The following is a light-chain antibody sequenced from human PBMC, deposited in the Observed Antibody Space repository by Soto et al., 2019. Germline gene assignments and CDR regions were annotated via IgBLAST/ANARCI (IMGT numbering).Light chain of an antibody. CDR3: HQSYSAWT. CDR1: QSISSY. V-gene: IGKV1-39*01. Sequence: DIQMTQSPSSLSASVGDRVTITCRASQSISSYLYWYQQKPGKAPKLLIYAASSLQSGVPSRFSGSGSGTDFTLTISSLQPEDFANYYCHQSYSAWTFGQGTKVEIK. CDR2: AAS. J-gene: IGKJ1*01.